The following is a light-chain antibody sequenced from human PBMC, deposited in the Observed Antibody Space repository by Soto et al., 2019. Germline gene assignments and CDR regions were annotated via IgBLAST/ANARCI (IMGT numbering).Light chain of an antibody. CDR3: QQYNSYSS. CDR1: PSISNY. J-gene: IGKJ1*01. V-gene: IGKV1-5*03. CDR2: KAS. Sequence: DIQMTQSPSTLSASVGDRVTITCRASPSISNYLAWYQQKPGKAPKLLIYKASSLESGVPSSFSGSGSGTEFTLTISSLQPDDFATYYCQQYNSYSSFGQGTKVEIK.